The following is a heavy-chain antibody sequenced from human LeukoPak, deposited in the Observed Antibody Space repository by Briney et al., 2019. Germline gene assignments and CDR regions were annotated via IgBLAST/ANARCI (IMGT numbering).Heavy chain of an antibody. CDR2: IQYDGSNE. Sequence: GGSLRLSCAASGFTFSSYGMHWVRQAPGKGLEWVAYIQYDGSNEQYADSVKGRFSISRDSSKNILYLQMNSLRAEDTAVYYCATDRGYSSFDYWGQGTLVTVSS. CDR1: GFTFSSYG. J-gene: IGHJ4*02. V-gene: IGHV3-30*02. D-gene: IGHD3-22*01. CDR3: ATDRGYSSFDY.